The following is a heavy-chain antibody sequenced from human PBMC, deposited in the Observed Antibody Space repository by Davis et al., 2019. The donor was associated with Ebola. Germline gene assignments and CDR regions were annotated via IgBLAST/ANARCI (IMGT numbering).Heavy chain of an antibody. J-gene: IGHJ6*02. CDR1: GFTFSSYN. V-gene: IGHV3-21*01. Sequence: GGSLRLSCAASGFTFSSYNMNWVRQAPGKGLEWVSSISGSSYYIYYAVSVMGRFTISRDNAENSLYLQMNSLRDDDTGVYYCARPGRGSSGFYYFYGMDVWGQGTTVTVSS. D-gene: IGHD1-26*01. CDR2: ISGSSYYI. CDR3: ARPGRGSSGFYYFYGMDV.